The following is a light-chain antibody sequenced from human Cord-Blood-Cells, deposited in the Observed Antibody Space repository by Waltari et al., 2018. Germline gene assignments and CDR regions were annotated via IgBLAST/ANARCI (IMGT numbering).Light chain of an antibody. CDR1: SSNIGSNT. J-gene: IGLJ3*02. Sequence: QSVLTQPPSASGTPGQRVTISCSGSSSNIGSNTVNWYQQLPGTAPKLLIYSNKQRPSGVPDRFSVSKAGTSASLAIRGLQSEDEADYYCAAWDDSLNGWVFGGGTKLTVL. CDR3: AAWDDSLNGWV. V-gene: IGLV1-44*01. CDR2: SNK.